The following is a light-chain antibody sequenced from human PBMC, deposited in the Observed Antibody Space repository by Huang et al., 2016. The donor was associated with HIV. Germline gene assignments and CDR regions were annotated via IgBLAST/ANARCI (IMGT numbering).Light chain of an antibody. CDR3: QQRANWPAG. CDR2: GAS. CDR1: QSVSSS. J-gene: IGKJ1*01. Sequence: EIVLTQSPATLSLSPGERATLSCRASQSVSSSIAWYQQTPGQAPTLLIYGASNRATGIPARCSGSGAGTDFTLTSSSLEPEDFAVYYCQQRANWPAGFGQGTKVEIK. V-gene: IGKV3-11*01.